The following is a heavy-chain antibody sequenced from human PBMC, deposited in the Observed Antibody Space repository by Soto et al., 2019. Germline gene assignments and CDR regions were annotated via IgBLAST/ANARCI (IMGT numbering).Heavy chain of an antibody. D-gene: IGHD6-6*01. CDR3: ARPYSSSSAGDYFDY. V-gene: IGHV4-34*01. CDR2: INHSGST. Sequence: SETLSLTCAVYGGSFSGYYWSWIRQPPGKGLEWIGEINHSGSTNYNPSLKSRVTISVDTYKNQFSLKLSSVTAADTAVYYGARPYSSSSAGDYFDYWGQGTLVTVSS. CDR1: GGSFSGYY. J-gene: IGHJ4*02.